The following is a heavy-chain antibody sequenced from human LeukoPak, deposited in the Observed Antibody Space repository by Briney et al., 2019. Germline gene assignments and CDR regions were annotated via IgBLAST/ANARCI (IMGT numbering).Heavy chain of an antibody. V-gene: IGHV3-74*01. D-gene: IGHD6-6*01. J-gene: IGHJ6*03. CDR1: GFTFSSYW. CDR2: INSDGSST. CDR3: ARVSSSSSSPLYYYYYMDV. Sequence: GGSLRLSCAASGFTFSSYWMHWVRQAPGKGLVWVSRINSDGSSTSYADSVKGRFTISRDNAKNTLYLQMNSLRAEDTAVYYCARVSSSSSSPLYYYYYMDVWGKGTTVTVPS.